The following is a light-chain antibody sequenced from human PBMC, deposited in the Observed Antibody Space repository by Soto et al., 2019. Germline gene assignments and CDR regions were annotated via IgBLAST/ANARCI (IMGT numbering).Light chain of an antibody. Sequence: IVVTQSPATLSVSPGERATLSCRASQNIYSNVAWYQQRPGQAPRLLIYRASTRATGIPARFSGSGSGTEFTLTISSLQSEDFAVYYCQQYNNWPRTFGQGTKV. J-gene: IGKJ1*01. CDR2: RAS. CDR3: QQYNNWPRT. CDR1: QNIYSN. V-gene: IGKV3-15*01.